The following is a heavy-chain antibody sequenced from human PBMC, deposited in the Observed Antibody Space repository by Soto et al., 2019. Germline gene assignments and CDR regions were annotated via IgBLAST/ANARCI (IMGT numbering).Heavy chain of an antibody. CDR1: VASLLIIFTF. J-gene: IGHJ3*02. Sequence: QVQLQEPAPGLLKPSQTLPLPCRVSVASLLIIFTFWIWFGKHPGKGLGWIGYVHHSGATSYTTSLKSRLTISADTSKNEFSLKLTSLTAADTAVYYCARDGGLGPKGYALEIWGQGTVVTVSS. CDR2: VHHSGAT. CDR3: ARDGGLGPKGYALEI. V-gene: IGHV4-31*03. D-gene: IGHD3-16*01.